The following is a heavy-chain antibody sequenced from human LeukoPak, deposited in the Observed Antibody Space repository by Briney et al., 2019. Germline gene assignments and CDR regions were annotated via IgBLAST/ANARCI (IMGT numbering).Heavy chain of an antibody. Sequence: GASVKVSCKAPGYIFTGYYMHWVRQAPGQGLEWMGWINPNSGGTNYAQKFQGRVTMTRDTSISTAYMELSRLRSDDTAVYYCARDTAYRNGASLMYYDFWSGYSYDYWGQGTLVTVSS. CDR2: INPNSGGT. D-gene: IGHD3-3*01. CDR3: ARDTAYRNGASLMYYDFWSGYSYDY. J-gene: IGHJ4*02. V-gene: IGHV1-2*02. CDR1: GYIFTGYY.